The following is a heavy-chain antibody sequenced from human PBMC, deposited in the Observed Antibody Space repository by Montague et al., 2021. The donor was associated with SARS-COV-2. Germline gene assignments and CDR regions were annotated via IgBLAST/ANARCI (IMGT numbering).Heavy chain of an antibody. CDR3: ARVDSSGPGEY. D-gene: IGHD3-22*01. CDR1: GGSLNNYF. V-gene: IGHV4-59*08. J-gene: IGHJ4*02. Sequence: SETLSLTCTVSGGSLNNYFWSWIRQPPGKGLEWVGYISDSWSTKYNPSLQSRVTISVDTARNQFSLKLLSVTAADTAFYYCARVDSSGPGEYWGQGILVSVSS. CDR2: ISDSWST.